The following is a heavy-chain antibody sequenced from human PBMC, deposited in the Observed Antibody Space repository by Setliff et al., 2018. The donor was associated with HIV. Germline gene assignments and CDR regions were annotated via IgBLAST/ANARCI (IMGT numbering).Heavy chain of an antibody. J-gene: IGHJ4*02. CDR2: TSGSGVGT. CDR1: GFTFSSYA. D-gene: IGHD3-10*01. CDR3: AKHRDFGSGSYFDH. V-gene: IGHV3-23*01. Sequence: AGGSLRLSCAAPGFTFSSYAMSWVRQAPGKGLEWVSATSGSGVGTYYADSVKGRFTISRDNSKNTLYLQMNSLRAEDTAVYYCAKHRDFGSGSYFDHWGQGTKVTVSS.